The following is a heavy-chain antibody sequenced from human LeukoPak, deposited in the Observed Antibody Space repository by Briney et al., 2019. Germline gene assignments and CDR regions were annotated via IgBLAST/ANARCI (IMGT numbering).Heavy chain of an antibody. CDR1: GGTFSSYA. CDR2: IIPIFGTA. Sequence: ASVKVSCKASGGTFSSYAISWVRQAPGQGLEWMGGIIPIFGTANYAQKFQGRVTITADKSTSTAYMELSSLRSEDTAVYYCAREEGHSGSYYGSPGKYYFDYWGQGTLVTVSS. V-gene: IGHV1-69*06. J-gene: IGHJ4*02. CDR3: AREEGHSGSYYGSPGKYYFDY. D-gene: IGHD1-26*01.